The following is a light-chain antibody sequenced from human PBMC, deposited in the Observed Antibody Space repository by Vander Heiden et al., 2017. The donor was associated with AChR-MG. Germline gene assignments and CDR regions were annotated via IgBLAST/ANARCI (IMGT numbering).Light chain of an antibody. CDR3: QQYNSYPHT. CDR1: QSISSW. Sequence: IQMTQSPPTLSASVGDRVTITCRASQSISSWLAWYQQKPGKAPKLLIYDASSLESGVPSRFSGSGSGTEFTLTISSLQPDDFATYYCQQYNSYPHTFGQGTKVEIK. CDR2: DAS. J-gene: IGKJ1*01. V-gene: IGKV1-5*01.